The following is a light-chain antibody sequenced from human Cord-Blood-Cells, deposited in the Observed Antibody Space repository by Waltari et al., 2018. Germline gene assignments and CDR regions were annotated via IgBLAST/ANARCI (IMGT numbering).Light chain of an antibody. CDR3: QQYKSYLYT. CDR1: PGISCW. J-gene: IGKJ2*01. V-gene: IGKV1-5*01. Sequence: IQMTQSPSTLSASVADRVAITCRASPGISCWLAWYQQKPGKAPKLLIYDDSSVDSGVPSRFRGSGSGKEVTLTISSLQPDDFATYDGQQYKSYLYTFGQGTKLEIK. CDR2: DDS.